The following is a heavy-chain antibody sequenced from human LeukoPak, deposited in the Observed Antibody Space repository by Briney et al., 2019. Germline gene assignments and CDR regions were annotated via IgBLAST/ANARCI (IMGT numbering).Heavy chain of an antibody. Sequence: GGSLRLSCAASGFTFSSYSMNWVRQAPGKGLEWVSYISSSSSTIYYADSVKGRFTISRDNAKNSLYLQMNSLRAEDTAVYYCAREQGGYCSSTSCYGGAFDIWGQGTMVTVSS. CDR3: AREQGGYCSSTSCYGGAFDI. D-gene: IGHD2-2*03. J-gene: IGHJ3*02. V-gene: IGHV3-48*01. CDR1: GFTFSSYS. CDR2: ISSSSSTI.